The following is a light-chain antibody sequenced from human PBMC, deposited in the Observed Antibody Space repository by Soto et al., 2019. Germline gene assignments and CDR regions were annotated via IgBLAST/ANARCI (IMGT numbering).Light chain of an antibody. CDR2: DAS. Sequence: DIQMTQSPSTLSASVGDRVIITCRASQSISSWLAWYQQKPGKAPKLLIYDASSLESGVPSRFSGSGSGTEFTLTISSPQPDDFATYYCQQYNSYLYTFGQGTK. CDR3: QQYNSYLYT. V-gene: IGKV1-5*01. J-gene: IGKJ2*01. CDR1: QSISSW.